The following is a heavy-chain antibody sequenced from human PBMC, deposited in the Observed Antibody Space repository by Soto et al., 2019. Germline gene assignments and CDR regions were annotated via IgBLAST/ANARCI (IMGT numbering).Heavy chain of an antibody. CDR1: GFIFGDYY. CDR2: ISSSGHTQ. J-gene: IGHJ5*02. D-gene: IGHD6-19*01. V-gene: IGHV3-23*01. Sequence: PRQSLRLCCAASGFIFGDYYTSCVRQAPGGGLEWLSDISSSGHTQFYADSVKGRFTISRDDSKNTLYLQMDSLRAEDTAVYCCESRRVPVARTQYFDPWGQGTPVTVSS. CDR3: ESRRVPVARTQYFDP.